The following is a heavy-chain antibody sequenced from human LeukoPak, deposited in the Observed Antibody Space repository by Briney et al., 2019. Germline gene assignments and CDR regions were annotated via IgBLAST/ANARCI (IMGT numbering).Heavy chain of an antibody. CDR2: IIPILGIA. D-gene: IGHD2-21*02. CDR1: GGTFSSYA. Sequence: SVKVSCTASGGTFSSYAISWVRQAPGQGLEWMGRIIPILGIANYAQKFQGRVTITADKSTSTAYMELSSLRAEDTAVYYCAKAAYCGGDCYPDAFDIWGQGTMVTVSS. CDR3: AKAAYCGGDCYPDAFDI. J-gene: IGHJ3*02. V-gene: IGHV1-69*04.